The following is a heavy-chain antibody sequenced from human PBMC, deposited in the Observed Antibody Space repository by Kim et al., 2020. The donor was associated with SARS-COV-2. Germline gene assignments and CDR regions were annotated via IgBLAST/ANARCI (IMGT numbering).Heavy chain of an antibody. V-gene: IGHV4-30-4*01. D-gene: IGHD2-8*01. CDR3: ARDRRIRYCTNGVCKNYYYGMDV. CDR1: GGSISSGDYY. Sequence: SETLSLTCTVSGGSISSGDYYWSWIRQPPGKGLEWIGYIYYSGSTYYNPSLKSRVTISVDTSKNQFSLKLSSVTAADTAVYYCARDRRIRYCTNGVCKNYYYGMDVWGQGTTVTVSS. J-gene: IGHJ6*02. CDR2: IYYSGST.